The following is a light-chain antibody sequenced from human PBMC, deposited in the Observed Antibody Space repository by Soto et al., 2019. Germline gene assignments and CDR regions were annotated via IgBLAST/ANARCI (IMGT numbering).Light chain of an antibody. CDR3: QQYGSSPPT. Sequence: EIVMTQSRTTLCVSPGRRRTLCCRASQSVSSNLAWYQQKPGQAPRLLIYEASSRPTDIPARFSGSGSGTDFTLTISRLEPEDFAVYYCQQYGSSPPTFGQGTKVDI. CDR1: QSVSSN. J-gene: IGKJ1*01. V-gene: IGKV3-20*01. CDR2: EAS.